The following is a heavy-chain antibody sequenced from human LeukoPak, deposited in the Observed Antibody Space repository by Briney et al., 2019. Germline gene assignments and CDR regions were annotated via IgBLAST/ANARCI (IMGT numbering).Heavy chain of an antibody. J-gene: IGHJ4*02. D-gene: IGHD3-22*01. CDR2: ISTYNGHT. V-gene: IGHV1-18*01. Sequence: APVKVSCKASGYTFTTYGFNWVRQAPGQGLEWMGWISTYNGHTNYAQKLQGRVTMTTDTSTSTAYMELRSLRSDDTAVYYCAAGRYYYDSSGYYYVFPDYWGQGTLVTVSS. CDR1: GYTFTTYG. CDR3: AAGRYYYDSSGYYYVFPDY.